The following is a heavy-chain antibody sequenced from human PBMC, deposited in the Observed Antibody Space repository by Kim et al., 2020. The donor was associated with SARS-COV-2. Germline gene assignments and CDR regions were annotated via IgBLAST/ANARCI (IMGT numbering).Heavy chain of an antibody. Sequence: SETLSLTCTVSGGSISSSSYYWGWIRQPPGKGLEWIGSIYYSGSTYYNPSLKSRVTISVDTSKNQFSLKLSSVTAADTAVYYCARPTMGRGYSYGSNWFDPWGQGTMVTVSS. CDR3: ARPTMGRGYSYGSNWFDP. CDR2: IYYSGST. D-gene: IGHD5-18*01. J-gene: IGHJ5*02. CDR1: GGSISSSSYY. V-gene: IGHV4-39*01.